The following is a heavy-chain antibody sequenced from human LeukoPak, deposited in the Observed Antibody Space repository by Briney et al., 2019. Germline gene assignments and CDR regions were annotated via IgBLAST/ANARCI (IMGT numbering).Heavy chain of an antibody. CDR1: GFTFSSYG. Sequence: GGSLRLSCAASGFTFSSYGMHWVRQAPGKGLEWVAFIRYDGSNKYYADSVKGRFTISRDNSKNTLYLQINSLRAEDTAVYYCAKQYSSSYAFDIWGQGTMVTVSS. CDR2: IRYDGSNK. CDR3: AKQYSSSYAFDI. D-gene: IGHD6-13*01. J-gene: IGHJ3*02. V-gene: IGHV3-30*02.